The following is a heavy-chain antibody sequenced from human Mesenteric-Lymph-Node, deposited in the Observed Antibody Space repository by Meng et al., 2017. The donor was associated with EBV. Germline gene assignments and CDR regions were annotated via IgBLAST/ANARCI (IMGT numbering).Heavy chain of an antibody. CDR3: ARGDTMVQGGFDY. J-gene: IGHJ4*02. V-gene: IGHV4-34*01. D-gene: IGHD3-10*01. CDR1: GGSYSGYY. Sequence: QVQLQQWGAGLLNPSETLSLTCAVYGGSYSGYYWSWIRQPPGKGLEWIGEINHSGSTNYNPSLKSRVTISVDTSKNQFSLKLSSVTAADTAVYYCARGDTMVQGGFDYWGQGTLVTVSS. CDR2: INHSGST.